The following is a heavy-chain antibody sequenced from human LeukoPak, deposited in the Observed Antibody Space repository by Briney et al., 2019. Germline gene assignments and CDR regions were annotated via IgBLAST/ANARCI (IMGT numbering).Heavy chain of an antibody. J-gene: IGHJ4*02. CDR3: ARDQIYYDSSGYYSPFDY. D-gene: IGHD3-22*01. CDR1: GFTFDDYA. V-gene: IGHV3-9*01. Sequence: PGRSLRLSCAASGFTFDDYAMHWVRQAPGKGLEWVSGISWNSGSIGYADSVKGRFTISRDNAKNSLYLQMNSLRAEDTALYYCARDQIYYDSSGYYSPFDYWGQGTLVTVSS. CDR2: ISWNSGSI.